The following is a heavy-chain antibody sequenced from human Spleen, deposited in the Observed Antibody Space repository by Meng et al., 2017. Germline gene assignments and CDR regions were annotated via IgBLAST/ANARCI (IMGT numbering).Heavy chain of an antibody. CDR1: GFTFSSYD. J-gene: IGHJ4*02. D-gene: IGHD2-21*01. Sequence: GGSLRLSCAASGFTFSSYDMHWVRQAPGKGLEWVSVIYSGGNTYYADSVKGRFTISRDNSKNTVFLQINSLRVEDTALYYCARSPIDKYNLGAIPLDYWGQGTLVTVSS. V-gene: IGHV3-66*02. CDR2: IYSGGNT. CDR3: ARSPIDKYNLGAIPLDY.